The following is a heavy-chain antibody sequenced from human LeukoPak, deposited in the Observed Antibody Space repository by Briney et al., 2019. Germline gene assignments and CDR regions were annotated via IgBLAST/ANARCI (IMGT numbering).Heavy chain of an antibody. V-gene: IGHV3-23*01. CDR1: GFTFSNYA. D-gene: IGHD6-13*01. CDR3: AKALSIADHSSSWYGGGNWFDP. Sequence: GGSLRLSCAASGFTFSNYAMSWVRQAPGKGLEWVSLISDSAGSTYYADSVKGRCTISRDNSKNTLYLQLNSLRAEDTAVYYCAKALSIADHSSSWYGGGNWFDPWGQGTLVTVSS. CDR2: ISDSAGST. J-gene: IGHJ5*02.